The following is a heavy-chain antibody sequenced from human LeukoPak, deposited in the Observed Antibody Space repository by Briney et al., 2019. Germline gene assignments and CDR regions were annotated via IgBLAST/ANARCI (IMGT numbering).Heavy chain of an antibody. D-gene: IGHD2-15*01. Sequence: AASVKVSCKASGYTFTGYYMHWVRQAPGQGLEWMGWINPNSGGTNYAQKFQGRVTMTRDTSISTAYMELSRLRSDDTAVFYCARGYCSGGSCLDAFDIWGQGTMVTVSS. J-gene: IGHJ3*02. CDR3: ARGYCSGGSCLDAFDI. V-gene: IGHV1-2*02. CDR1: GYTFTGYY. CDR2: INPNSGGT.